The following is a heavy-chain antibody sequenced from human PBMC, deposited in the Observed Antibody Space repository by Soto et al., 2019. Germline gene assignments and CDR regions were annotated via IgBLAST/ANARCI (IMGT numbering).Heavy chain of an antibody. Sequence: ASVKVSCKASGYTFTSYGISWVRQAPGQGLEWMGRISAYNGNTNYAQKLQGRVTMTTDTSTSTAYIELRSLRSEDTAVYYCARHWGSYHPFDYWGQGTLVTVSS. CDR3: ARHWGSYHPFDY. CDR1: GYTFTSYG. J-gene: IGHJ4*02. D-gene: IGHD3-16*02. V-gene: IGHV1-18*01. CDR2: ISAYNGNT.